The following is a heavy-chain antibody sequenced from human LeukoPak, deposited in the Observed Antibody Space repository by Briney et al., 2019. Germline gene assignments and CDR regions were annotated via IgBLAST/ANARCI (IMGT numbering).Heavy chain of an antibody. D-gene: IGHD3-10*01. V-gene: IGHV3-21*01. CDR2: ISSSSSYI. CDR1: GFTFSAYW. CDR3: AREAYGSGNYPFDY. Sequence: GGSLRLSCAASGFTFSAYWMTWVRQAPGKGLEWVSSISSSSSYIYYADSVKGRFTISRDNAKNSLYLQMNSLRAEDTAVYYCAREAYGSGNYPFDYWGQGTLVTVSS. J-gene: IGHJ4*02.